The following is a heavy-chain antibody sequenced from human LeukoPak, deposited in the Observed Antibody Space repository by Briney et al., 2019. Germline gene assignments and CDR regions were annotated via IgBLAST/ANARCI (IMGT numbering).Heavy chain of an antibody. V-gene: IGHV3-23*01. CDR1: GFTFSSHG. CDR3: ARDQFASWYYYDSSGSRNFYYMDV. CDR2: ISPSGGIT. J-gene: IGHJ6*03. Sequence: PGGSLRLSCAASGFTFSSHGMNWVRQAPGKGLEWVSGISPSGGITYYTDSVKGRFTISRDNSKNTQSLQMNSLRAEDTALYYCARDQFASWYYYDSSGSRNFYYMDVWGKGTTVTVSS. D-gene: IGHD3-22*01.